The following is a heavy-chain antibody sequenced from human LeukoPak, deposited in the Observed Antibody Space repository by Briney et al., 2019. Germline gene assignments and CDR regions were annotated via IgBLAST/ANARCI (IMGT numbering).Heavy chain of an antibody. CDR2: IYTSGGT. Sequence: SETLSLTCTVSGGSISSYYWSWIRQPAGKGLEWIGRIYTSGGTNYNPSLKSRVTMSVDTSKNQFSLKLSSVTAADTAVYYCARGGGCGGDCYLFDYWGQGTLVTVSS. V-gene: IGHV4-4*07. CDR3: ARGGGCGGDCYLFDY. CDR1: GGSISSYY. D-gene: IGHD2-21*02. J-gene: IGHJ4*02.